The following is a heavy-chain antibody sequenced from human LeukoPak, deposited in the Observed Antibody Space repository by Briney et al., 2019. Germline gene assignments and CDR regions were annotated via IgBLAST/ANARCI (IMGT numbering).Heavy chain of an antibody. V-gene: IGHV1-2*02. CDR1: GYTFTGYY. CDR3: ARAGVGASRAFDI. J-gene: IGHJ3*02. CDR2: INPNSGGT. Sequence: ASVTVSFTASGYTFTGYYMHWVRQAPGQGLEWMGWINPNSGGTNYAQKFQGRVTMTRDTSISTAYMELSRLRSDDTAVYYCARAGVGASRAFDIWGQGTMVTVSS. D-gene: IGHD1-26*01.